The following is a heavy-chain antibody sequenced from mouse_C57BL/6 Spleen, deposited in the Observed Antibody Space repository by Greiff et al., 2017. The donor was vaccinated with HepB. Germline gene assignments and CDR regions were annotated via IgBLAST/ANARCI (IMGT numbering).Heavy chain of an antibody. V-gene: IGHV5-17*01. CDR1: GFTFSDYG. D-gene: IGHD1-1*01. Sequence: EVMLVESGGGLVKPGGSLKLSCAASGFTFSDYGMHWVRQAPEKGLEWVAYISSGSSTIYYADTVKGRFTISRDNAKNTLFLQMTSLRSEDTAMYYCARGPYYYGSSSHWDFDVWGTGTTVTVSS. CDR2: ISSGSSTI. CDR3: ARGPYYYGSSSHWDFDV. J-gene: IGHJ1*03.